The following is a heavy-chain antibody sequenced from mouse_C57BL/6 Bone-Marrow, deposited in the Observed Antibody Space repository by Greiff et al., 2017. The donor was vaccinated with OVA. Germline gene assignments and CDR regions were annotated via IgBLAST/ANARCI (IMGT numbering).Heavy chain of an antibody. D-gene: IGHD1-1*01. CDR3: ARPYDYGSRDLCY. CDR2: IYPGDGDT. V-gene: IGHV1-80*01. CDR1: GYAFSSYW. J-gene: IGHJ2*01. Sequence: VQLQQSGAELVKPGASVKISCKASGYAFSSYWMNWVKQRPGKGLAWIGQIYPGDGDTNYNGKFKGKATLTAAKSSSTASMQLSSLTSEDSAVYFCARPYDYGSRDLCYWGQGTTLTVSS.